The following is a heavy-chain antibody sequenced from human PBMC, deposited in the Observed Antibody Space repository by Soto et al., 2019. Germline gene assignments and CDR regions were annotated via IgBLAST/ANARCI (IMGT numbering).Heavy chain of an antibody. CDR1: GFTFSTYS. D-gene: IGHD6-19*01. CDR2: ISGSGDST. Sequence: PGWSLRLSCAVSGFTFSTYSMSWVRQAPGKGLEWVSGISGSGDSTDYADSVKGRFTISRDNSKNTLFLQMNSLRADDTAVYFCAKVGWEDYWGQGTMVTVSS. V-gene: IGHV3-23*01. J-gene: IGHJ4*02. CDR3: AKVGWEDY.